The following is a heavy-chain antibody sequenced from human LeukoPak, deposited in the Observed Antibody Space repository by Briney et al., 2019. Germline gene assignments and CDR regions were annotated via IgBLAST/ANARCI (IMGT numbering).Heavy chain of an antibody. CDR3: ARPEAANYYYGMDV. V-gene: IGHV4-39*01. CDR1: GGSISSSSYY. CDR2: IYYSGST. J-gene: IGHJ6*02. Sequence: SETLSLTCTVSGGSISSSSYYWGWTRQPPGKGLEWIGSIYYSGSTYYNPSLKSRVTISVDTSKNQFSLKLSSVTAADTAVYYCARPEAANYYYGMDVWGQGTTVTVSS.